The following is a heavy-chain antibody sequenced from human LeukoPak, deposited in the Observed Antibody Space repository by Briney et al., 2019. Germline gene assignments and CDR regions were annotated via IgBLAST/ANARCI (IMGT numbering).Heavy chain of an antibody. V-gene: IGHV3-23*01. Sequence: SGGSLRLSCAASGFTFSSYAMSWVRQAPGKGLEWVSGISGSGGSAHYADSVKGRFTISRDNSENTLHLQMNSLRAEDTAIYYCAKERTSDYYDSRGYYPSYFDYWGQGTLVTVSS. CDR1: GFTFSSYA. CDR2: ISGSGGSA. J-gene: IGHJ4*02. CDR3: AKERTSDYYDSRGYYPSYFDY. D-gene: IGHD3-22*01.